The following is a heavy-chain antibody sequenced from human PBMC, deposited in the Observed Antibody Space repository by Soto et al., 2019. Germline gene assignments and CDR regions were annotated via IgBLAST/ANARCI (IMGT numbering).Heavy chain of an antibody. Sequence: QVQLVQSGSEVKKPGASVRVTCKASGYTFRNYGISWVREAPGQGLEWMGWVSAYNRNSNYAQKFGARVIMTADTATRTAYLELRGLRSDATAIYYCARDRQWEPLLYWGQGTLVTVSS. V-gene: IGHV1-18*01. J-gene: IGHJ4*02. CDR2: VSAYNRNS. CDR1: GYTFRNYG. D-gene: IGHD1-26*01. CDR3: ARDRQWEPLLY.